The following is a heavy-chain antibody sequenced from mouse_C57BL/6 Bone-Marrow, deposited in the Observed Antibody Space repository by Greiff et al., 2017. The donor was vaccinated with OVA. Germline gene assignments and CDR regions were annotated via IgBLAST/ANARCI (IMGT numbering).Heavy chain of an antibody. V-gene: IGHV2-5*01. Sequence: VQVVESGPGLVQPSQSLSITCTVSGFSLTSYGVHWVRQSPGKGLEWLGVIWRGGSTDYNAAFMSRLSITKDNSKSQVFFKMNSLQADDTAIYYCARIYSNYDYAMDYWGQGTSVTVSS. D-gene: IGHD2-5*01. CDR3: ARIYSNYDYAMDY. J-gene: IGHJ4*01. CDR1: GFSLTSYG. CDR2: IWRGGST.